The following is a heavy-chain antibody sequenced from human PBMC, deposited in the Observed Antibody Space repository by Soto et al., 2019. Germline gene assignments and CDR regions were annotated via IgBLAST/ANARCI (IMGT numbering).Heavy chain of an antibody. J-gene: IGHJ6*02. CDR2: IIPIFGTA. V-gene: IGHV1-69*13. D-gene: IGHD2-21*02. CDR3: ARVYCGGDCFYYYYYGMDV. CDR1: GGAFSSYA. Sequence: SVKVSCKASGGAFSSYAISWVRQAPGQGLEWMGGIIPIFGTANYAQKFQGRVTITADESTSTAYMELSSLRSEDAAVYYCARVYCGGDCFYYYYYGMDVWGQGTTVTVSS.